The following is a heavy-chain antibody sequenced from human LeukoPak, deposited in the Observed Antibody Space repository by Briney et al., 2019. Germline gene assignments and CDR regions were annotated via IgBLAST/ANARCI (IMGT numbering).Heavy chain of an antibody. D-gene: IGHD5-18*01. CDR1: GFTFSNYW. V-gene: IGHV3-7*03. Sequence: GGSLRLSCAASGFTFSNYWMSWVRQTPGKGLERVANIKQDGSEEYYVGSVKGRFIISRDNAKNSLYLQMNSLRVEDTAVYYCARAKASAMFSSDYWGQGTLVTVSS. CDR3: ARAKASAMFSSDY. J-gene: IGHJ4*02. CDR2: IKQDGSEE.